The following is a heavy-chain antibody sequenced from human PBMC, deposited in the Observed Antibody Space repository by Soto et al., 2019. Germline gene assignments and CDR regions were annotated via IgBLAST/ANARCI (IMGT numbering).Heavy chain of an antibody. J-gene: IGHJ3*02. Sequence: QVQLQESGPGLVKPSETLSLACTVSGGSISSYYWSWIRQPPGKGLEWIGYIYYSGSTNYNPSLKRRVTRPVDPSKNQSALKLSSVTAADTAVYYCARRYGSAFDIWGQGTIVTVSS. D-gene: IGHD4-17*01. CDR2: IYYSGST. CDR3: ARRYGSAFDI. CDR1: GGSISSYY. V-gene: IGHV4-59*01.